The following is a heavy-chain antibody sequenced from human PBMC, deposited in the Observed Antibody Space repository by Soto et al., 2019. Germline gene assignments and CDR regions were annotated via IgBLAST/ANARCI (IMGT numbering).Heavy chain of an antibody. CDR1: GFTVSTYG. J-gene: IGHJ4*02. V-gene: IGHV3-30*03. Sequence: QVQLVESGGGVVQPGRSLRLYYAVSGFTVSTYGMHWVRQAPGKGLEWVADISRDGGTKYYAGSVKGRFTISRDNSRNTLFLEMNSLRADDMAVYYCTGEVASGYWGQGTLVTVSS. D-gene: IGHD2-8*02. CDR2: ISRDGGTK. CDR3: TGEVASGY.